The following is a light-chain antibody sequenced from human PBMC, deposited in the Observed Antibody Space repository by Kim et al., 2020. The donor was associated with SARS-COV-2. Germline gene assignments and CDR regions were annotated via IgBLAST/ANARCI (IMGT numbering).Light chain of an antibody. Sequence: GQSITISCPGTSIDVGGYDYVSWYQQYRGKAPQVIVYAVSRRPSGVSNRFSGSKSGNTASLTISGLRAEDEADYYCGSYTSTNTRIFGTGTKVTVL. CDR3: GSYTSTNTRI. CDR1: SIDVGGYDY. CDR2: AVS. V-gene: IGLV2-14*03. J-gene: IGLJ1*01.